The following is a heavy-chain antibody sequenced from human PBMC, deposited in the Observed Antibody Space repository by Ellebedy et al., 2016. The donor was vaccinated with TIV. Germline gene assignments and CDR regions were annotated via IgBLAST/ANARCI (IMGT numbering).Heavy chain of an antibody. D-gene: IGHD5-18*01. CDR2: INPNTGNP. J-gene: IGHJ5*02. CDR3: ARGAWGTVMARLSGLNWLDP. V-gene: IGHV7-4-1*02. Sequence: AASVKVSCRASGYTFTTYAVKWVRQAPGQGLEWMGWINPNTGNPTYAQGFRGRFVFSLDTSVSTAYLQINSLKAEDTAVYYCARGAWGTVMARLSGLNWLDPWGQGTLVTVSP. CDR1: GYTFTTYA.